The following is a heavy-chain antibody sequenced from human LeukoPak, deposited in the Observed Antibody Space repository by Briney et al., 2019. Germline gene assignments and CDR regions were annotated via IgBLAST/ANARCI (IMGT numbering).Heavy chain of an antibody. Sequence: PGGSLRLSCAVSGFTFSDYYMSWVRQAPGKGLEWVSYISSSGSMLHYADSVEGRFTFSRDNAKNSLYLQMSSLRVEDTAVYYCTRRPYSSSWYYFDFWGQGTLVTVSS. D-gene: IGHD6-13*01. CDR1: GFTFSDYY. CDR2: ISSSGSML. CDR3: TRRPYSSSWYYFDF. V-gene: IGHV3-11*04. J-gene: IGHJ4*02.